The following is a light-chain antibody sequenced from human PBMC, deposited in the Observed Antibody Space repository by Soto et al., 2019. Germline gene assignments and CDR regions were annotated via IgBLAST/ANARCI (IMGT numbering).Light chain of an antibody. V-gene: IGLV2-8*01. CDR3: TSYAGGNNV. J-gene: IGLJ1*01. CDR2: EVN. CDR1: SSDVGGYNY. Sequence: QSALTQPPSASGSPGQSVTISCTGTSSDVGGYNYVSWYQQHPGKVPKLMVYEVNKRPSGVPDRFSGSKSGNTASLTVSGLQAEDEDDYYCTSYAGGNNVFGTGTKVTVL.